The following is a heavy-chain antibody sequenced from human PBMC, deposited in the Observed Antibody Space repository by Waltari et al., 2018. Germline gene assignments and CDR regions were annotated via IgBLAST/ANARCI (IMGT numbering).Heavy chain of an antibody. D-gene: IGHD4-17*01. V-gene: IGHV3-53*01. CDR2: IYSGGST. J-gene: IGHJ4*02. CDR1: GFTVSSNY. CDR3: AREVKDYGDYYFDY. Sequence: EVQLVESGGGLIQPGGSLRLSCAASGFTVSSNYMSWVRQAPGKGLEWVSVIYSGGSTYYADSVKGRFTISRDNSKNTLYLQMNSLRAEDTAVYYCAREVKDYGDYYFDYWGQGTLVTVSS.